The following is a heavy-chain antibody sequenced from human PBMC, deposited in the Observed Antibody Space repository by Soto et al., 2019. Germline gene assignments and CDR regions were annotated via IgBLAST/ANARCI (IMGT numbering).Heavy chain of an antibody. CDR3: TRWFDS. CDR1: GFIFNNYV. Sequence: GGSLRLSCVASGFIFNNYVMNWVRQAPGRGLEWVSYITAGGDAKSYADSVKGRFTISRDNGKNSLYLQMDSLRDEDTAVYYCTRWFDSWGRGILVTVSS. J-gene: IGHJ5*01. V-gene: IGHV3-48*02. CDR2: ITAGGDAK.